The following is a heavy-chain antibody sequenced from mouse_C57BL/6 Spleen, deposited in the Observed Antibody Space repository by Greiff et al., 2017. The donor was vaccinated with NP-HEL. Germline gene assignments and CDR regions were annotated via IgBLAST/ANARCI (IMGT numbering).Heavy chain of an antibody. CDR1: GYTFTDYY. CDR3: ARGDYDGYDGAWFAY. J-gene: IGHJ3*01. Sequence: QVQLKESGAELVRPGASVKLSCKASGYTFTDYYINWVKQRPGQGLEWIARIYPGSGNTYYNEKFKGKATLTAEKSSSTAYMQLSSLTSEGSAVYFCARGDYDGYDGAWFAYWGQGTLVTVSA. V-gene: IGHV1-76*01. CDR2: IYPGSGNT. D-gene: IGHD2-2*01.